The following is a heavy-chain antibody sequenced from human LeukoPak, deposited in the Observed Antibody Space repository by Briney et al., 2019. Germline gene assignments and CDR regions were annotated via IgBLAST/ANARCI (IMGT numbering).Heavy chain of an antibody. CDR2: INHSGST. CDR1: GGAFSGYY. Sequence: PSETPSLTRAGYGGAFSGYYLSWNRQPPRKGLEWIGEINHSGSTNYNPSLKSRVTISVDTSKNQFSLKLSSVTAADTAVYYCARGSGAGTGNWGQGTLVTVSS. J-gene: IGHJ4*02. V-gene: IGHV4-34*01. D-gene: IGHD3/OR15-3a*01. CDR3: ARGSGAGTGN.